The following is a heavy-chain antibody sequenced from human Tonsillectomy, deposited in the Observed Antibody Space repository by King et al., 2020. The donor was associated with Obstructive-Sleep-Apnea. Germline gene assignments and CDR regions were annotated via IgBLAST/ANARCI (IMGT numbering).Heavy chain of an antibody. D-gene: IGHD3-10*01. CDR1: GFTFSSYS. V-gene: IGHV3-21*01. J-gene: IGHJ5*02. CDR3: VRGGSGSSNWFDP. CDR2: ISSSSSYI. Sequence: VQLVESGGGLVKPGGSLRLSCAASGFTFSSYSMNWVRQAPGKGLEWVSSISSSSSYIYYADSVKGRFTISRDNAKNSLYLQMNSLRAEDTAVYYCVRGGSGSSNWFDPWGQGTLVTVSS.